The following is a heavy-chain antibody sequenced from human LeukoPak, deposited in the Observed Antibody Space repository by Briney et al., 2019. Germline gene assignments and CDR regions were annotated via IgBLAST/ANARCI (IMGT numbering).Heavy chain of an antibody. Sequence: GGSLRLSCAASAFTVSSYYMTWVRQAPGKGLEWVSVIYTGGSTYYADSVKGRVAISRDNSKNTVFLQMNSVRAEDTAVYYCARSYSNHLFGMDVWGQGTTATVSS. CDR2: IYTGGST. J-gene: IGHJ6*02. V-gene: IGHV3-66*01. D-gene: IGHD4-11*01. CDR3: ARSYSNHLFGMDV. CDR1: AFTVSSYY.